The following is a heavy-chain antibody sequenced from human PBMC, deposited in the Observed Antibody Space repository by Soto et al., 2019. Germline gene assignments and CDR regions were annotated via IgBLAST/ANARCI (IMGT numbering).Heavy chain of an antibody. J-gene: IGHJ6*03. Sequence: QVHLEQWGAGLLKPSETLSLTCAVYGGSLSGYFWSWVRQPPGKGLEWIGEINHSGSTTYNPSLKRPVTISAKTSRHQFSLRLGSVTAALSAIYYWASYHYYVGSIGSRHAMGGWGTGTMVTVSS. CDR3: ASYHYYVGSIGSRHAMGG. CDR1: GGSLSGYF. CDR2: INHSGST. D-gene: IGHD3-16*01. V-gene: IGHV4-34*01.